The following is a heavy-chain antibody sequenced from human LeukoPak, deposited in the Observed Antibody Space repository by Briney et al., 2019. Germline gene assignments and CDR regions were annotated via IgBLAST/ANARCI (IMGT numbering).Heavy chain of an antibody. D-gene: IGHD2-8*01. CDR1: GFTFSSSD. J-gene: IGHJ4*02. CDR3: ARGASYASGPYYFDY. Sequence: GGSLRLSCAASGFTFSSSDMSWVRQAPGEGLDWVSAISGGGGVTFYADSVKGRFTISRDNSKNTLYLQMNSLRAEDTAVYYCARGASYASGPYYFDYWGQGTLVTVSS. CDR2: ISGGGGVT. V-gene: IGHV3-23*01.